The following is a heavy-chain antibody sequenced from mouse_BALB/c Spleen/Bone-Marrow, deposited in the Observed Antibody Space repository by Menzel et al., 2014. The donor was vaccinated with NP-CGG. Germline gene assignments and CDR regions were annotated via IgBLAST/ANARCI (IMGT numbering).Heavy chain of an antibody. CDR3: ARRGHGFAWFAY. V-gene: IGHV1-9*01. Sequence: RPGHGLEWIGEILPGSGSTNYNEKFKGKATFTADTSSNTAYMQLSSLTSEDSAVYYCARRGHGFAWFAYWGQGTLVTVSA. D-gene: IGHD1-2*01. CDR2: ILPGSGST. J-gene: IGHJ3*01.